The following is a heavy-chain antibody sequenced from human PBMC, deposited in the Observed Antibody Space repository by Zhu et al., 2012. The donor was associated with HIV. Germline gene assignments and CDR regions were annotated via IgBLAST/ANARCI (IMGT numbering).Heavy chain of an antibody. CDR1: RGSISDSTYY. D-gene: IGHD3-3*01. CDR3: ARLAGWSGWAGSYFDH. Sequence: QVQLQESGPRLVQPSQALSLTCTVSRGSISDSTYYWGWIRQPPGKGLEWIGSIYYTAYTYQNPSLRSRLTMSVDTSQNHFSLKLTSVTAEDTAFYYCARLAGWSGWAGSYFDHWGQGIMVTVXX. J-gene: IGHJ4*02. CDR2: IYYTAYT. V-gene: IGHV4-39*07.